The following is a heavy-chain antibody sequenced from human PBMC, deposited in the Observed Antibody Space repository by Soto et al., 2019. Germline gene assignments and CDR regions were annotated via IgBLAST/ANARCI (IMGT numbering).Heavy chain of an antibody. Sequence: SVKFSCKASGGTFSSYAISWVRGAPGQGLEWMGGIIPIFGTANYAQKFQGRVTITADESTSTAYMELSSLRSEDTAVYYCAREGVGAHSNDAFDIWGQGTMVTVSS. V-gene: IGHV1-69*13. CDR3: AREGVGAHSNDAFDI. D-gene: IGHD1-26*01. CDR1: GGTFSSYA. J-gene: IGHJ3*02. CDR2: IIPIFGTA.